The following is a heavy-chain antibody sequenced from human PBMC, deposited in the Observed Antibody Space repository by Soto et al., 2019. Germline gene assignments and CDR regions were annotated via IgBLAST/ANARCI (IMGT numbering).Heavy chain of an antibody. D-gene: IGHD2-2*01. J-gene: IGHJ5*02. V-gene: IGHV2-26*01. CDR1: GLSLSNGRLG. Sequence: QVTLKESGPVLVKPTETLTLTCTVSGLSLSNGRLGVSWIRQPPGKALEWLAHIFSNDDKSYSTSLKSRLSISKDTSRSQVVLTMTNMDPVDSATYYCALRKDCSRTDCYLASFDPWGQGTLVTVSS. CDR2: IFSNDDK. CDR3: ALRKDCSRTDCYLASFDP.